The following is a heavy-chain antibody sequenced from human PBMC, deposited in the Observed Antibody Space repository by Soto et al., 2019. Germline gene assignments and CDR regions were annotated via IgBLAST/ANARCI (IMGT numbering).Heavy chain of an antibody. CDR2: IYYSGST. CDR3: ARDNILGILYGGMDA. J-gene: IGHJ6*02. D-gene: IGHD3-3*01. V-gene: IGHV4-30-4*01. Sequence: PSETLSLTCTVSGGSISSGDYYWSWIHQPPGKGLEWIGYIYYSGSTYYNPSLKSRVTISVDTSKNQFSLKLSSVTAADTAVYYCARDNILGILYGGMDAWGQGTTVTVSS. CDR1: GGSISSGDYY.